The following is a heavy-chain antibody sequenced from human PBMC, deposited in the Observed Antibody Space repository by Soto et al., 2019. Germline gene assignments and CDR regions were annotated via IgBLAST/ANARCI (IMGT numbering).Heavy chain of an antibody. CDR2: ISAYNGNT. Sequence: QVQLVQSGAEVKKPGASVKVSCKASGYTFTSYGISWVRQAPGQGLEWMGWISAYNGNTNYAQKLXXRGTTATVTATRTRQMERRSLRSEDTAVYYCARGTWERGYFRGRGTLVTVSS. CDR1: GYTFTSYG. V-gene: IGHV1-18*01. D-gene: IGHD1-26*01. CDR3: ARGTWERGYF. J-gene: IGHJ4*02.